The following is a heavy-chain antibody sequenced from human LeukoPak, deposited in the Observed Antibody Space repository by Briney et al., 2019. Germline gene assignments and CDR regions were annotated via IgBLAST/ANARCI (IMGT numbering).Heavy chain of an antibody. Sequence: GGSLRLSCAASGFTFNSYSMNWVRQAPGKGLEWVSYISSSSSHIHYVDSVKGRFTISRDNAKNSLYLQMNSLRAEDTAVYYCARDIGLPGYWGQGTLVTVSS. D-gene: IGHD2-15*01. CDR2: ISSSSSHI. CDR3: ARDIGLPGY. V-gene: IGHV3-21*05. J-gene: IGHJ4*02. CDR1: GFTFNSYS.